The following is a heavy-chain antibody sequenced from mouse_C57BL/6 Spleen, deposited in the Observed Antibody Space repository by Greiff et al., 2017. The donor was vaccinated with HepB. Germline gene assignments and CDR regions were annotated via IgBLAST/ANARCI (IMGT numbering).Heavy chain of an antibody. CDR2: ISDGGSYT. CDR1: GFTFSSYA. Sequence: EVQWVESGGGLVKPGGSLKLSCAASGFTFSSYAMSWVRQTPEKRLEWVATISDGGSYTYYPDNVKGRFTISRDNAKNNLYLQMSHLKSEDTAMYYCARAGGGGYCFDYWGQGTTLTVSS. D-gene: IGHD4-1*01. CDR3: ARAGGGGYCFDY. J-gene: IGHJ2*01. V-gene: IGHV5-4*01.